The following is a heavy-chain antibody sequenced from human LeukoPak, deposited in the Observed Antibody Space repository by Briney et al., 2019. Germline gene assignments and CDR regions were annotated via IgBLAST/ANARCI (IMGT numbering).Heavy chain of an antibody. J-gene: IGHJ4*01. Sequence: ASVKVSCKASGYTFTSYAMNWVRQAPGQGLERMGWINTNTGNPTYAQGFTGRFVFSLDTSVSTAYLQISSLKAEDTAVYYCASPLRKLELDYWGHGTLVTVSS. V-gene: IGHV7-4-1*02. CDR3: ASPLRKLELDY. CDR2: INTNTGNP. D-gene: IGHD1-7*01. CDR1: GYTFTSYA.